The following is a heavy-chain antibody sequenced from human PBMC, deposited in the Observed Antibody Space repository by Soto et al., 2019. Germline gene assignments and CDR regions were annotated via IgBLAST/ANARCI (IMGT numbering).Heavy chain of an antibody. V-gene: IGHV1-3*01. CDR3: AIIADYGDYFDY. Sequence: QVQLVQSGAEVKKPGASVKVSCKASGYTFTSYAMHWVRQAPGRRLEWMGWINAGNGNTKYSQKFQGRVTITRDTSASTAYMELSSLSSEDTAVYYCAIIADYGDYFDYWGQGTLVTVSS. D-gene: IGHD4-17*01. J-gene: IGHJ4*02. CDR1: GYTFTSYA. CDR2: INAGNGNT.